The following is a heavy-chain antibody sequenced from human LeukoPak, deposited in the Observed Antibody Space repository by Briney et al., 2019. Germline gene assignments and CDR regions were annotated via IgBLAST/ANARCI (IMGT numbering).Heavy chain of an antibody. CDR2: ISSSSSYI. V-gene: IGHV3-21*01. CDR1: GFTFSSYS. J-gene: IGHJ6*02. D-gene: IGHD3-9*01. CDR3: AREEVDYDILTGYYSISDGMDV. Sequence: GGSLRLSCAASGFTFSSYSMNWVRQAPGKGLEWVSSISSSSSYIYYADSVKGRFTISRDNAKNSLYLQMNSLRAEDTAVYYCAREEVDYDILTGYYSISDGMDVWGQGTTVTVSS.